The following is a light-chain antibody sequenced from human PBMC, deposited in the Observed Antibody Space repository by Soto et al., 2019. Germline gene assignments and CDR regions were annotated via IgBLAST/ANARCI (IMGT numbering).Light chain of an antibody. Sequence: QSALTQPASVSGSPGQSITISCTGTSSDIGDHNYVSWYQQHPGKAPKLMIFEVSNRPSGVSDRFSGSKSGNTASLTISGLQAEDEADYYCSSYTDNNARVFGGGTKVTVL. CDR3: SSYTDNNARV. V-gene: IGLV2-14*01. J-gene: IGLJ3*02. CDR1: SSDIGDHNY. CDR2: EVS.